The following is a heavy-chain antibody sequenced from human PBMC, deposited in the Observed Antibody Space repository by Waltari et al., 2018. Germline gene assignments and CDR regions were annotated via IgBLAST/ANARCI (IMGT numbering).Heavy chain of an antibody. J-gene: IGHJ4*02. CDR2: INTDGSTI. V-gene: IGHV3-74*01. CDR3: TREDYGGKDY. D-gene: IGHD4-17*01. CDR1: GFTFSPYW. Sequence: EVQLAESGGGLVQPGESLRLSCAACGFTFSPYWMPWVRQGPGKGLVWVSRINTDGSTINYADSVKGRFTISRDNAKNTLYLQMNSLRAEDTAVYYCTREDYGGKDYWGQGTLVTVSS.